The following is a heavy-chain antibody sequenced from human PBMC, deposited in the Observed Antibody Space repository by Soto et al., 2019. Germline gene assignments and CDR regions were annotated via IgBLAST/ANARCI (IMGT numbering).Heavy chain of an antibody. CDR3: ARDSAEDSSGWTWDLRRGFDP. CDR1: GDSVSSNSAA. CDR2: TYYRSKWYN. J-gene: IGHJ5*02. V-gene: IGHV6-1*01. D-gene: IGHD6-19*01. Sequence: SQTLSLTCAISGDSVSSNSAAWNWIRQSPSRGLEWLGRTYYRSKWYNDYAVSVKSRITINPDTSKNQFSLQLNSVTPEDTAVHYCARDSAEDSSGWTWDLRRGFDPWGQGTLVTVSS.